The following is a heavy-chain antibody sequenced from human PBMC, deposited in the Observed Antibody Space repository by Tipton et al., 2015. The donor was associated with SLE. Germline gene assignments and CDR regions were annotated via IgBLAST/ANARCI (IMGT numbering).Heavy chain of an antibody. J-gene: IGHJ3*02. V-gene: IGHV4-4*07. Sequence: TLSLTCTVSGGSISSYYWSWIRQPAGKGLEWIGRIYTSGSTNYNPSLTSRVTISVDTSKNQFSLKLSSVTAADTAVYYCARPYLYSSSTDAFDIWGQGTMVTVSS. CDR1: GGSISSYY. D-gene: IGHD6-13*01. CDR2: IYTSGST. CDR3: ARPYLYSSSTDAFDI.